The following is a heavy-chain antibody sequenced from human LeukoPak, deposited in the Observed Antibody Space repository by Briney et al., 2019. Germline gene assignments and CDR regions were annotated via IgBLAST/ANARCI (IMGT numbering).Heavy chain of an antibody. V-gene: IGHV3-53*01. Sequence: PGGSLRLSCAASGFSVSSNYMSWVRQAPGKGLEWVSVIYDDRTIYYADSVKGRFTVSRDNSKNTMYLQMNSLRAEGTAVYYCARDWRVGAEPFDPWGQGTLVSVSS. CDR3: ARDWRVGAEPFDP. CDR2: IYDDRTI. D-gene: IGHD1-26*01. J-gene: IGHJ5*02. CDR1: GFSVSSNY.